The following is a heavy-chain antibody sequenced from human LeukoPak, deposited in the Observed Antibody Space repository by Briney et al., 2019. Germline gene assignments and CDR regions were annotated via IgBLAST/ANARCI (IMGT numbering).Heavy chain of an antibody. CDR3: APVGTDNAFDI. Sequence: SVKISCKASGGTFSSYAISWVRQAPGQGLEWMGGIIPIFGTANYAQKFQGRVTITADESTSTAYMELSSMRSEDTAVYYCAPVGTDNAFDIWGQGTMVTVSS. CDR1: GGTFSSYA. CDR2: IIPIFGTA. J-gene: IGHJ3*02. D-gene: IGHD5-12*01. V-gene: IGHV1-69*13.